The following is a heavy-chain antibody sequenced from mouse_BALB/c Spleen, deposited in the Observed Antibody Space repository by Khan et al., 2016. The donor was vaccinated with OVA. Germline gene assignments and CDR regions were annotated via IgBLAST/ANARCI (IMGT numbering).Heavy chain of an antibody. V-gene: IGHV1S132*01. Sequence: VQLQQSGAELVRPGASVKLSCKTSGYIFTSYWIHWVKQRSGQGLEWIARIYPGTDNSYYNEKFKDKATLTADKSSSTAYMQLSSLKSEDSDVYFCAREDALYHFDHWGQGTTLTVSS. J-gene: IGHJ2*01. CDR3: AREDALYHFDH. CDR1: GYIFTSYW. CDR2: IYPGTDNS.